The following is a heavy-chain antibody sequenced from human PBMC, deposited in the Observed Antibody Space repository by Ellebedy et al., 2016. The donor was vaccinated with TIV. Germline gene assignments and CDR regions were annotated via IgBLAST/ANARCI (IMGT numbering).Heavy chain of an antibody. Sequence: AASVKVSCKASGGIFKSYAIGWMRQPPGQGLEWMGGIIPIFGATNYAQKFQGRVTISADESTSTIYMDLSSLGSDDTAVYYCAKGNGGYYYSTCYIWGYFDPWGQGTLVTVSS. CDR3: AKGNGGYYYSTCYIWGYFDP. D-gene: IGHD3-22*01. V-gene: IGHV1-69*13. J-gene: IGHJ5*02. CDR1: GGIFKSYA. CDR2: IIPIFGAT.